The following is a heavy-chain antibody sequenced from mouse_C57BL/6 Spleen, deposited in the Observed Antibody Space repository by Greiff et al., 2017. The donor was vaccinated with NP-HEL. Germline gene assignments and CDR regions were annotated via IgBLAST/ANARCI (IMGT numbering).Heavy chain of an antibody. D-gene: IGHD1-1*01. CDR1: GYSFTGYY. CDR3: ARWGTTVVAHFDY. Sequence: EVKLMESGPELVKPGASVKISCKASGYSFTGYYMHWVKQSHGNILDWIGYIYPYNGVSSYNQKFKGKATLTVDKSSSTAYMELRSLTSEDSAVYYCARWGTTVVAHFDYWGQGTTLTVSA. CDR2: IYPYNGVS. V-gene: IGHV1-31*01. J-gene: IGHJ2*01.